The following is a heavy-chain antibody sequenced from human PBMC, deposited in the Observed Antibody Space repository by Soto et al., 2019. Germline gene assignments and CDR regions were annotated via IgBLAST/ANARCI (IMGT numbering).Heavy chain of an antibody. CDR2: ISYDGSNK. J-gene: IGHJ4*02. Sequence: QVPLVESGGGVVQPGRSLRLSCAASGFTFSSYGMHWVRQAPGKGLEWVAVISYDGSNKYYADSVKGRFTISRDNSKNTLYLQMKSLSAEDTAVYYCAASGSVVPAAMHDYWGQGTLVTVSS. CDR1: GFTFSSYG. D-gene: IGHD2-2*01. V-gene: IGHV3-30*03. CDR3: AASGSVVPAAMHDY.